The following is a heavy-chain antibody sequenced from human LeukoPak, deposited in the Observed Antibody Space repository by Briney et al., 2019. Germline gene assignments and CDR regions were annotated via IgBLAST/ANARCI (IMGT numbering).Heavy chain of an antibody. CDR3: ARDEKEYCTSASCYYFDY. J-gene: IGHJ4*02. D-gene: IGHD2-2*01. CDR1: GYTFTTYG. Sequence: GASVKVSCKASGYTFTTYGISWVRQAPGQGLEWMGWISASNGNTNYARKLQGRVTMTTDTSTSTAYMELRSLRSDDSAVYFCARDEKEYCTSASCYYFDYWGQGTLVTVSS. V-gene: IGHV1-18*01. CDR2: ISASNGNT.